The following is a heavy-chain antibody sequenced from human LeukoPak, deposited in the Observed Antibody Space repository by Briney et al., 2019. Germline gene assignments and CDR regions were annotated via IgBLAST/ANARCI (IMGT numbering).Heavy chain of an antibody. D-gene: IGHD2-2*01. CDR2: INHSGST. CDR3: ASYCSSTSCYASFDY. CDR1: CGSFSGYY. Sequence: SETLSLTCALYCGSFSGYYWSWIRQPPGKGLEWIGEINHSGSTNYNPSLKSRVTISVDTSKTQFSLKLSSVTAADTAVYYCASYCSSTSCYASFDYWGQGTLVTVSS. J-gene: IGHJ4*02. V-gene: IGHV4-34*01.